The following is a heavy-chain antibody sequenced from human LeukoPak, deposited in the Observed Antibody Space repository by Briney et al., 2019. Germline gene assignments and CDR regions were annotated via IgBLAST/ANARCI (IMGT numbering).Heavy chain of an antibody. J-gene: IGHJ4*02. D-gene: IGHD2-15*01. CDR2: ISSSSSYT. CDR1: GFTFSDYY. Sequence: GGSLRLSCAASGFTFSDYYMNWIRQAPGEGLEWASYISSSSSYTNYADSVKGRFTISRDNAKNSLYLQMNSLRAEDTAVYYCARAHRYCSGGSCYKYWGQGTLVTVSS. CDR3: ARAHRYCSGGSCYKY. V-gene: IGHV3-11*05.